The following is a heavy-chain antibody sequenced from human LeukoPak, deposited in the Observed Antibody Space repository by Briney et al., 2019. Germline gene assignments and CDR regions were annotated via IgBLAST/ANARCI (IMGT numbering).Heavy chain of an antibody. J-gene: IGHJ4*02. CDR3: AKDPRGTLSGYFDY. D-gene: IGHD3-9*01. Sequence: GGSLRLSCAASGFTFSRHGMHWVRQAPGKGLEWVAVISYDGSNKYYADSVKGRFTISRDNPENTLYLQMNSLRAEDTAVYYCAKDPRGTLSGYFDYWGQGTLVTVSS. V-gene: IGHV3-30*18. CDR2: ISYDGSNK. CDR1: GFTFSRHG.